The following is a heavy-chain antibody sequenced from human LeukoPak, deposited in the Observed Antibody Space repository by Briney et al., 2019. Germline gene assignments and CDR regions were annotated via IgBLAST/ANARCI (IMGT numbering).Heavy chain of an antibody. CDR2: INHSGST. CDR3: ARQGIAARPWAFRS. V-gene: IGHV4-34*01. J-gene: IGHJ4*02. Sequence: PSETLSLTCAVYGGSFSGYYWSWIRQPPGKGLEWIGEINHSGSTNYNPSLKSRVTISVDTSKNQFSLKLSSVTAADTAVYYCARQGIAARPWAFRSWGQGTLVTVSS. D-gene: IGHD6-6*01. CDR1: GGSFSGYY.